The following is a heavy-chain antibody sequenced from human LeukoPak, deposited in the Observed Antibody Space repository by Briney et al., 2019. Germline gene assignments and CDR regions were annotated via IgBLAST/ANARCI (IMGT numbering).Heavy chain of an antibody. V-gene: IGHV3-33*01. D-gene: IGHD4-17*01. CDR1: GFTFSRNG. J-gene: IGHJ4*02. CDR2: IWYDGSDK. CDR3: ARDVSGEGIDY. Sequence: GGSLRLSCAASGFTFSRNGMHWVRQAPGKGLEWVALIWYDGSDKYYADSVKGRFTISRDNSKNTLYLQMNSLRAEDTAVYYCARDVSGEGIDYWGQGTLVTVSS.